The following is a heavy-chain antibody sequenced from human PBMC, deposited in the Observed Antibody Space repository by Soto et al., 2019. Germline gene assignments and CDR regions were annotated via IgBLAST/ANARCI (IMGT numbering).Heavy chain of an antibody. D-gene: IGHD5-18*01. V-gene: IGHV4-59*01. CDR3: ARGQDTAMVSGGYNWFDP. CDR2: IYYSGST. Sequence: PSETLSLTCTVSGGSISNYYWSWIRQPPGKGLEWIGYIYYSGSTNYNPSLKSRVTISVDTSKNQFSLKLSSATAADTAVYYCARGQDTAMVSGGYNWFDPWGQGTLVTVS. J-gene: IGHJ5*02. CDR1: GGSISNYY.